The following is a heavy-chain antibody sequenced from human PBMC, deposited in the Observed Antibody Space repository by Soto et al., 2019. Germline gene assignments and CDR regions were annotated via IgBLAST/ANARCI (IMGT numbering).Heavy chain of an antibody. Sequence: ASVKVSCKASGYTFTSYYMHWVRQAPGQGLEWMGIINPSGGSTSYAQKFQGRVTMTRDTSRSTVYMERSSLRSEDTAVYYCARGFRYFNWLLYYIDYWGQGTMVTVSS. V-gene: IGHV1-46*01. J-gene: IGHJ4*02. D-gene: IGHD3-9*01. CDR3: ARGFRYFNWLLYYIDY. CDR1: GYTFTSYY. CDR2: INPSGGST.